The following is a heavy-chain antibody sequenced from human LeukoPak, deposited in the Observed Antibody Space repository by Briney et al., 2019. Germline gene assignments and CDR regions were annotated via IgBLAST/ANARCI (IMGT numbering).Heavy chain of an antibody. D-gene: IGHD3-10*01. CDR1: GGSISSSSYY. V-gene: IGHV4-39*07. CDR2: INHSGST. CDR3: ARVITVLLRGSYYFDY. Sequence: PSETLSLTCTVSGGSISSSSYYWGWIRQPPGKGLEWIGEINHSGSTNYNPSLKSRVTISVDTSKNQFSLKLSSVSAADTAVYYCARVITVLLRGSYYFDYWGQGNLVTVSS. J-gene: IGHJ4*02.